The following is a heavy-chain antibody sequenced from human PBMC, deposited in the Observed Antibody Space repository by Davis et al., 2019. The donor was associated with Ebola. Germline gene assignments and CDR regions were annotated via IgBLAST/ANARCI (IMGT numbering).Heavy chain of an antibody. J-gene: IGHJ6*02. V-gene: IGHV3-30*04. CDR1: GFTFGTYA. CDR2: ISYDGSNK. CDR3: AKVVVGATPGDYYYYYGMDV. Sequence: GESLKISCAASGFTFGTYAMHWVRQAPGKGLEWVAVISYDGSNKYYADSVKGRFTISRDNSKNTLYLQMNSLRAEDTAVYYCAKVVVGATPGDYYYYYGMDVWGQGTTVTVSS. D-gene: IGHD1-26*01.